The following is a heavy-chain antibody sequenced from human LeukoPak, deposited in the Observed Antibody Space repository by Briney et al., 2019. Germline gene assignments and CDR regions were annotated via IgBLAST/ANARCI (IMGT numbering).Heavy chain of an antibody. CDR1: GFTFSSYG. Sequence: GGSLRLSCAASGFTFSSYGMHWVRQAPGKGLEWVAFIRYDGSNKYYADSVKGRFTISRDNSKNTLYLQMNSLRAEDTAVYYCAKVRAAYDISGPWYFDYWGQGPWSPSPQ. D-gene: IGHD3-22*01. CDR2: IRYDGSNK. J-gene: IGHJ4*02. V-gene: IGHV3-30*02. CDR3: AKVRAAYDISGPWYFDY.